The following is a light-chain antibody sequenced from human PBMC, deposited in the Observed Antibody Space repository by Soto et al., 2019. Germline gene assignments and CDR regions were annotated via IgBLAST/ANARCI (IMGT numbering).Light chain of an antibody. CDR3: QQYGSSPWT. Sequence: EIVLTQSPGTLSLSPGERATLSCRASQSVSSSYLAWYQQKPGQAPRLLIYGASSRATGIPDRFSGSGSGTDFTLTISRLEPEEFAVYYWQQYGSSPWTFGQGTK. CDR2: GAS. V-gene: IGKV3-20*01. J-gene: IGKJ1*01. CDR1: QSVSSSY.